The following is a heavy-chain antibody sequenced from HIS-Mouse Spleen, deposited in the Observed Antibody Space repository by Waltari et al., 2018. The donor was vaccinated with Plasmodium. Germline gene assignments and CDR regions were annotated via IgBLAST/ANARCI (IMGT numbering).Heavy chain of an antibody. CDR2: IDWDDDK. CDR1: GFSLSTSGIF. D-gene: IGHD6-6*01. J-gene: IGHJ4*02. CDR3: ARHKKRGQLVRGYFDY. V-gene: IGHV2-70*15. Sequence: QVTLRESGPALVKPTQTLTLTCTFSGFSLSTSGIFVSWIRQPPGKALEWLARIDWDDDKYYSTSLKTRLTISKDTSKNQVVLTMTNMDPVDTATYYCARHKKRGQLVRGYFDYWGQGTLVTVSS.